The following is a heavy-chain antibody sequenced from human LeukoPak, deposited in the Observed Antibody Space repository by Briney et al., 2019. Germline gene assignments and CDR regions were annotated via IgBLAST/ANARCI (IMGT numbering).Heavy chain of an antibody. CDR3: ARGHLISQAAISDFDY. Sequence: SETLSLTCAVYGGSFSGYYWSWIRQPPGKGLEWIGEINHSGSTNYNPSLKGRVTISVDTSKNQFSLKLSSVTAADTAVYYCARGHLISQAAISDFDYWGQGTLVTVSS. CDR2: INHSGST. V-gene: IGHV4-34*01. J-gene: IGHJ4*02. CDR1: GGSFSGYY. D-gene: IGHD2-2*01.